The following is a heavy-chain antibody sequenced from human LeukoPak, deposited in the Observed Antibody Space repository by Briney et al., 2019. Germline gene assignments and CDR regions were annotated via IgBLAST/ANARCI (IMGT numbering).Heavy chain of an antibody. J-gene: IGHJ4*02. Sequence: GGSLRLSCAASGFTFSSYTMSWVRQAPGKGLEWVSTITTSDGNTYYADSVKGRFTVSRDNSKNTLFLQMNSLRAEDTAVYYCARDGGLWVSAHWGDSWGRGTLVTVSS. V-gene: IGHV3-23*01. CDR1: GFTFSSYT. CDR3: ARDGGLWVSAHWGDS. D-gene: IGHD7-27*01. CDR2: ITTSDGNT.